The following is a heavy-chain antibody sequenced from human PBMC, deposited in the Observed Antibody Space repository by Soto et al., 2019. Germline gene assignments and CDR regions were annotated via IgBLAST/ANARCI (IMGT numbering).Heavy chain of an antibody. CDR2: IYYTGST. J-gene: IGHJ6*02. CDR3: ARGVGDDYNQRYHGMDV. D-gene: IGHD4-4*01. CDR1: GTSISSTHHY. Sequence: QVQLQESGPGLLKPSQTLSLTCTVSGTSISSTHHYWSWIRQSPRKGLEWIGYIYYTGSTYYNPSLESRVIISVDTSKNPFSLKVDSMTAADTAVYFCARGVGDDYNQRYHGMDVWGQGTTVIVSS. V-gene: IGHV4-31*03.